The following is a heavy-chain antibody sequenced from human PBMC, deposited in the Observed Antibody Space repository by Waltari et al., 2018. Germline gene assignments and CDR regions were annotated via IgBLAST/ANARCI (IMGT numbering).Heavy chain of an antibody. CDR1: GFTFSSYA. CDR3: ARDRLASQHFYYYYGMDV. CDR2: ISYDGSNK. Sequence: QVQLVESGGGVVQPGRSLRLSCAASGFTFSSYAMHWVRQAPGQGLEWVAVISYDGSNKYYADSVKGRFTISRDNSKNTLYLQMNSLRAEDTAVYYCARDRLASQHFYYYYGMDVWGQGTTVTVSS. V-gene: IGHV3-30-3*01. J-gene: IGHJ6*02. D-gene: IGHD3-3*02.